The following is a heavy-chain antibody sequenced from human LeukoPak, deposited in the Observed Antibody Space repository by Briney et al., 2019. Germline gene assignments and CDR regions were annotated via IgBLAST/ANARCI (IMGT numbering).Heavy chain of an antibody. CDR1: GFTFSSYE. V-gene: IGHV3-48*03. CDR2: ISSSGSTI. J-gene: IGHJ3*02. Sequence: PGGSLRRSCAASGFTFSSYETNWVRQAPGKGLEWVSYISSSGSTIYYTDSVKGRFTISRDNAKNSLYLQMNSLRAEDTAIYYCARDSSGWSHDAFDIWGQGTMVTVSS. CDR3: ARDSSGWSHDAFDI. D-gene: IGHD6-19*01.